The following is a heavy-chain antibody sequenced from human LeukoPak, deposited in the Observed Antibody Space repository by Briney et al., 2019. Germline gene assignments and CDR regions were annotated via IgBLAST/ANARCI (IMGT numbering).Heavy chain of an antibody. Sequence: SQTLSLTCTVSGGSISSGGYYWSWICQHPGKGLEWIGYIYYSGSTYYNPSLKSRVTISVDTSKNQFSLKLSSVTAADTAVYYCARDRSVAVPAAPYYYYGMDVWGQGTTVTVSS. J-gene: IGHJ6*02. V-gene: IGHV4-31*03. CDR3: ARDRSVAVPAAPYYYYGMDV. CDR1: GGSISSGGYY. D-gene: IGHD2-2*01. CDR2: IYYSGST.